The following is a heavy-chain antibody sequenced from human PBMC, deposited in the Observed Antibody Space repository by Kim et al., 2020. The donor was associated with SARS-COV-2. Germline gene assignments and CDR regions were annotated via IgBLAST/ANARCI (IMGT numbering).Heavy chain of an antibody. J-gene: IGHJ4*02. CDR1: GFSFVDYA. CDR3: AKTIVEARFFDY. V-gene: IGHV3-23*01. Sequence: GGSPRLSCAASGFSFVDYAMGWVRQAPGKGLEWVSTINARRTTYYSDSVKVRFTISRDSSKNVVDLQMNSLRADDTAVYYCAKTIVEARFFDYWGQGTLV. CDR2: INARRTT. D-gene: IGHD6-6*01.